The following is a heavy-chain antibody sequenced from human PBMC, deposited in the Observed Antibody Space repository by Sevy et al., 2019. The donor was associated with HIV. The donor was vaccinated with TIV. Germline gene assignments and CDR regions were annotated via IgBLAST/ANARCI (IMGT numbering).Heavy chain of an antibody. CDR2: IFPSGGS. Sequence: SETLSLTCTVSGGSIRSGRYYWTWIRQPAGKGLEWIGRIFPSGGSNFNPSMMSRVSMSIDTSKKQFSLRLTSVTAADTAVYYCARAEADGYTHGYFDSWGPGTLVTVSS. CDR3: ARAEADGYTHGYFDS. D-gene: IGHD5-12*01. CDR1: GGSIRSGRYY. V-gene: IGHV4-61*02. J-gene: IGHJ4*02.